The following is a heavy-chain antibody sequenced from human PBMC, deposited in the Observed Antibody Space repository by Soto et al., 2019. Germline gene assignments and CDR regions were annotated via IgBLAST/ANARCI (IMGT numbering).Heavy chain of an antibody. J-gene: IGHJ5*01. CDR3: AMIPIETYMIYWFDP. Sequence: QVQLQESGPGLVKPSETLSLTCTVSGDSVTSGNYYWTWIRQPPGKGLEWVGHIYYRGSTNYSPSLKSRVTISLNTPNNQFSLKVTSVTAADTAVYYCAMIPIETYMIYWFDPWGQGTLVTVSS. CDR2: IYYRGST. V-gene: IGHV4-61*01. CDR1: GDSVTSGNYY. D-gene: IGHD3-16*01.